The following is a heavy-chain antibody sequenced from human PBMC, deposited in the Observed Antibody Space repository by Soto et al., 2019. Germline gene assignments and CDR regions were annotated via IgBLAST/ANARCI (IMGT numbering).Heavy chain of an antibody. V-gene: IGHV3-73*02. CDR1: GFTFGGSA. CDR3: TRQTDAVQWLVVPTDDNFDY. CDR2: IRSKTNSYAT. Sequence: GQLVESGGGLVQPGGSLKLSCAASGFTFGGSAMHWVRQASGKGLEWVGHIRSKTNSYATAYAESVKGRFTISRDDSMNTAYLQMNSLKTEDTAVYFCTRQTDAVQWLVVPTDDNFDYWGQGTLVTVSS. D-gene: IGHD6-19*01. J-gene: IGHJ4*02.